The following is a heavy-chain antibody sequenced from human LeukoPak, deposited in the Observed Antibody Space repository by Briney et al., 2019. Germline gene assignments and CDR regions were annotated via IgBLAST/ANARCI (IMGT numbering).Heavy chain of an antibody. CDR2: IRYDGSNK. CDR3: AKGGGYYYDSSGYFDY. D-gene: IGHD3-22*01. CDR1: GFTFSSYG. J-gene: IGHJ4*02. Sequence: GGSLRLSCAASGFTFSSYGMHWVRQAPGEGLEWVAFIRYDGSNKYYADSVKGRFTISRDNSKNTLYLQMNSLRAEDMALYYCAKGGGYYYDSSGYFDYWGQGTLVTVSS. V-gene: IGHV3-30*02.